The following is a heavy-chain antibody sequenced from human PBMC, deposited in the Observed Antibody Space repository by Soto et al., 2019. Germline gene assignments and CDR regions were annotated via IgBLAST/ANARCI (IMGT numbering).Heavy chain of an antibody. CDR2: VSHDGRNT. V-gene: IGHV3-30*18. Sequence: VQLVESGGGVVQPGRSLRLSCAASGFTFSDYAMHWVRQAPGKGLEWVAVVSHDGRNTHYADSVKGRFTISRDSSKNAVSLEMTSLRAEDTAVSYCAKGGRQWLVTSDFNYWGQGELVTVSA. CDR3: AKGGRQWLVTSDFNY. D-gene: IGHD6-19*01. J-gene: IGHJ4*02. CDR1: GFTFSDYA.